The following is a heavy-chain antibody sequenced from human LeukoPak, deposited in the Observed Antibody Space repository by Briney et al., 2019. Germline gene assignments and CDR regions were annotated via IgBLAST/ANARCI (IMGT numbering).Heavy chain of an antibody. V-gene: IGHV4-38-2*02. CDR1: GYSISTGYY. Sequence: SETLTLTCSVSGYSISTGYYWGWIRQPPGKGLEWIGTIYYSGNTYYSSSLKSRVTISVDTSKNQFSLKLSSVTAADTAIYYCTREYGFMTTVFHAFDIWGQGTMVTVSS. J-gene: IGHJ3*02. CDR3: TREYGFMTTVFHAFDI. CDR2: IYYSGNT. D-gene: IGHD4-17*01.